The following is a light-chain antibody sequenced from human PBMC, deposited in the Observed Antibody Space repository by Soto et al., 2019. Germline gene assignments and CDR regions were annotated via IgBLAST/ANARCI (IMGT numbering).Light chain of an antibody. CDR2: LGS. CDR1: QSLLHSNGYNY. J-gene: IGKJ5*01. V-gene: IGKV2-28*01. CDR3: MQALQTPIT. Sequence: DIVMTQSPLSLPVTPGEPASISCRSSQSLLHSNGYNYLDWYLQKPGQSPQLLIYLGSNRASGVPDMFSGSGSGTDFTLKISSVEAEDVGVYYCMQALQTPITFGQGTRLEL.